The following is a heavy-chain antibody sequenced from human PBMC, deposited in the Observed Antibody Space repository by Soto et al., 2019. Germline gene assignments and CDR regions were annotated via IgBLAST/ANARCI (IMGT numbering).Heavy chain of an antibody. CDR1: GGSISSSRSD. D-gene: IGHD4-4*01. V-gene: IGHV4-39*01. J-gene: IGHJ4*02. CDR3: ARLRTHDYIMRGHFDA. CDR2: IYYSGIT. Sequence: XETLSLTCTVSGGSISSSRSDWGWIRQPPGKGLEWIGSIYYSGITYYNPSLKSRVNILQDTSKNQFSLNLTSMTAADTAVYYCARLRTHDYIMRGHFDAWGQGTLVTVSS.